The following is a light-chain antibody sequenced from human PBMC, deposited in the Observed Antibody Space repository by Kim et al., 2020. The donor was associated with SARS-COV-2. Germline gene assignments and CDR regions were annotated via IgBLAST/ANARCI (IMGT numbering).Light chain of an antibody. CDR3: SAWDTSLSAWV. J-gene: IGLJ3*02. CDR1: SKNVGNEG. Sequence: QAGLTQPPSVSKGLRQTATLTCIGNSKNVGNEGAAWLQQHQGHPPKLLFYRDNNRPSGISERLSASRSGNTASLTITGLQPEDEADHYCSAWDTSLSAWVFGGGTQLTVL. CDR2: RDN. V-gene: IGLV10-54*01.